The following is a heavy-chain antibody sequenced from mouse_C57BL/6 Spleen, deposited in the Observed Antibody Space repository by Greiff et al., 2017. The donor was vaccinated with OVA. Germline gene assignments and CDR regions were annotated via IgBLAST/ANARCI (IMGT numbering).Heavy chain of an antibody. Sequence: EVKLMESGEGLVKPGGSLKLSCAASGFTFSSYAMSWVRQTPEKRLEWVAYISSGGDYIYYADTVKGRFTISRDNARNTLYLQMSSLKSEDTAMYYCTRDNYYGSSPWYFDVWGTGTTVTVSS. CDR3: TRDNYYGSSPWYFDV. CDR1: GFTFSSYA. V-gene: IGHV5-9-1*02. CDR2: ISSGGDYI. J-gene: IGHJ1*03. D-gene: IGHD1-1*01.